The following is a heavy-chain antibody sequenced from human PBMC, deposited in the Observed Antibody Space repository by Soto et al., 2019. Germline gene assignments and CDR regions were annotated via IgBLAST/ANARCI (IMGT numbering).Heavy chain of an antibody. Sequence: SETLSLTCTVSGGSISSYYWSCIWQPPGKGLEWIGYIYYSGSTNYNPSLKSRVTISVDTSKNQFSLKLSSVTAADTAVYYCARGLSTLSPLDDWGQGTLVTVS. V-gene: IGHV4-59*12. D-gene: IGHD3-16*02. J-gene: IGHJ4*02. CDR2: IYYSGST. CDR1: GGSISSYY. CDR3: ARGLSTLSPLDD.